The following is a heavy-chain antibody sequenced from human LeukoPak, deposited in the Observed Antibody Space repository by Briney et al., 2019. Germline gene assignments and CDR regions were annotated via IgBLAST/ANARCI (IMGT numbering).Heavy chain of an antibody. CDR2: IYYSGST. J-gene: IGHJ5*02. CDR3: AREVFDDFWSGYSPRFDP. D-gene: IGHD3-3*01. Sequence: SETLSLTCTVSGGSISSYYWSWIRQPPGKGLEWIGYIYYSGSTNYNPSLKSRVTISVDTPKNQFSLKLSSVTAADTAVYYCAREVFDDFWSGYSPRFDPWGQGTLVTVSS. V-gene: IGHV4-59*01. CDR1: GGSISSYY.